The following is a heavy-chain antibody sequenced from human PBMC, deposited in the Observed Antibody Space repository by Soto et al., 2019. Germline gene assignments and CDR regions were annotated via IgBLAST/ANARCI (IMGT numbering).Heavy chain of an antibody. J-gene: IGHJ4*02. D-gene: IGHD5-18*01. CDR2: IYSGGST. CDR1: GFTVSSNY. CDR3: ARTPRDTAMAAFDY. Sequence: GGSLRLSCAASGFTVSSNYMSWVRQAPGKGLEWVSVIYSGGSTYYADSVKGRFTISRDNSKNTLYLQMNSLRAEDTAVYYCARTPRDTAMAAFDYWGQGTLVTVSS. V-gene: IGHV3-66*01.